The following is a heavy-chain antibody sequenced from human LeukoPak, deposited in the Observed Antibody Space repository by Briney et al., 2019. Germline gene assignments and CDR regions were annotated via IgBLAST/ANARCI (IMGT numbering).Heavy chain of an antibody. CDR1: TSTFSRYR. Sequence: PGGSLRLSCADSTSTFSRYRMHWVRQAPGKGLEWVAVISFDGSKKYYADSVKGRFTISRDNSKNTLYLQMNSLRAEDTAVYYCAREYQGYSSSWHYYGMDVWGQGTSVTVSS. CDR2: ISFDGSKK. V-gene: IGHV3-30*03. CDR3: AREYQGYSSSWHYYGMDV. J-gene: IGHJ6*02. D-gene: IGHD6-13*01.